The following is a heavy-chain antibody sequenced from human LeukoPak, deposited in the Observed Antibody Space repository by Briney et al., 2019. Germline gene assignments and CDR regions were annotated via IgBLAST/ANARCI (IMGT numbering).Heavy chain of an antibody. CDR1: GFTFSSYW. D-gene: IGHD3-10*01. V-gene: IGHV3-74*01. CDR2: INSDGSST. Sequence: GGSLRLSCAPSGFTFSSYWMHWVRQAPGRRLVWVSRINSDGSSTSYADSVKGRFTISRDNAKNTLYLQTNSLRAEDTAVYYCAVFYGSGSYYNDAFDIWGQGTMVTVSS. J-gene: IGHJ3*02. CDR3: AVFYGSGSYYNDAFDI.